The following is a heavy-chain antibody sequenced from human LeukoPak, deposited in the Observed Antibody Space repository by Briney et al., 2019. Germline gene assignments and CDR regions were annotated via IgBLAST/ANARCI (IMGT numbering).Heavy chain of an antibody. CDR3: ATDPGTAYCGGDCYVDY. CDR1: GYTFTGYY. V-gene: IGHV1-69-2*01. CDR2: VDPEDGET. J-gene: IGHJ4*02. D-gene: IGHD2-21*01. Sequence: ASVKVSCKASGYTFTGYYMHWVQQAPGKGLEWMGLVDPEDGETIYAEKFQGRVTITADTSTDTAYMELSSLRSEDTAVYYCATDPGTAYCGGDCYVDYWGQGTLVTVSS.